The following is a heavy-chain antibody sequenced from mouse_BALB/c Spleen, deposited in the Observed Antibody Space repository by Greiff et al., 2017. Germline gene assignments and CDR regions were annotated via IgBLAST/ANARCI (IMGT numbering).Heavy chain of an antibody. CDR1: GFTFSSFG. J-gene: IGHJ4*01. CDR2: ISSGSSTI. V-gene: IGHV5-17*02. D-gene: IGHD2-4*01. Sequence: EVHLVESGGGLVQPGGSRKLSCAASGFTFSSFGMHWVRQAPEKGLEWVAYISSGSSTIYYADTVKGRFTISRDNPKNTLFLQMTSLRSEDTAMYYCARAIYYDYDEDAMDYWGQGTSVTVSS. CDR3: ARAIYYDYDEDAMDY.